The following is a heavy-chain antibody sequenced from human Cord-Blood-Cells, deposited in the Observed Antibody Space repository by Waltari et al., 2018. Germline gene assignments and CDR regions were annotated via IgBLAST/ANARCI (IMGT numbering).Heavy chain of an antibody. CDR2: INHSGST. V-gene: IGHV4-34*01. CDR3: ARAHPGAGQVYYFDY. CDR1: GGSFSGYY. J-gene: IGHJ4*02. Sequence: QVQLQQWGAGLLKPSETLSLTCAVYGGSFSGYYWSWIRQPPGKGREWIGEINHSGSTNYDPSLKSRVTISVDTSKNQFALKLSSVTAADTAVYYWARAHPGAGQVYYFDYWGQGTLVTVSS. D-gene: IGHD1-26*01.